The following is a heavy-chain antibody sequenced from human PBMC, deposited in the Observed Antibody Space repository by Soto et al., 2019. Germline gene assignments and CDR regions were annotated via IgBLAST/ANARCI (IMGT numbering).Heavy chain of an antibody. V-gene: IGHV1-3*05. CDR2: INAGNGNT. J-gene: IGHJ4*02. CDR1: GYTFTNYA. Sequence: QVQLVQSGAEEKKPGASVKVSCKASGYTFTNYAMHWVRQAPGQRLEGMGWINAGNGNTKYSQKFQGRVTITRDTSASTAYMELSSLRSEETAVYYCARVSGYYLPDYWGQGTLVTVSS. CDR3: ARVSGYYLPDY. D-gene: IGHD5-12*01.